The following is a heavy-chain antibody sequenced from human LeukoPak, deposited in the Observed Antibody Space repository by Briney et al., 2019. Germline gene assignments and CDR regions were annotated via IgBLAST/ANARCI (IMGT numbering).Heavy chain of an antibody. V-gene: IGHV4-59*08. CDR2: IYSNGGT. J-gene: IGHJ4*02. Sequence: SETLSLTCSVSGGSISSFYWSWIRQPPGKGLEWIGYIYSNGGTYYNPSLKSRFTMSVDTSKNQFYLKLNPVTAADTAAYYCARHVSGIYGSRGDFDYWGQGTLVTVSS. CDR3: ARHVSGIYGSRGDFDY. D-gene: IGHD3-10*01. CDR1: GGSISSFY.